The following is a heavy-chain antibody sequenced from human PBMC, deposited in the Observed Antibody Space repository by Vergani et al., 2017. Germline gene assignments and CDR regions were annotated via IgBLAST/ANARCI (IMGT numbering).Heavy chain of an antibody. V-gene: IGHV3-30*01. D-gene: IGHD6-19*01. CDR1: GFTFSSYA. Sequence: QVQLVESGGGVVQPGRSLRLSCAASGFTFSSYAMHWVRQAPGKGLEWVAVISYDGSNKYYADSVKGRFTISRDNSKNTLYLQMNSLRAEDTAVYYCARDMDSSGWYGRADDWGQGTLVTVSS. CDR2: ISYDGSNK. J-gene: IGHJ4*02. CDR3: ARDMDSSGWYGRADD.